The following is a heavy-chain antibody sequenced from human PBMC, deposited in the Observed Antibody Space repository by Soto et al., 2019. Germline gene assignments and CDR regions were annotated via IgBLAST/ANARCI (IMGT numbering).Heavy chain of an antibody. Sequence: EVQLVESGGGLVQPGRSLRLSCAASGFTFDDYAMHWVRQAPGKGLEWVSGINWNSGSLEDSDSVKGLFTISRDNAKNSLYLQMNSLRAEDTAFYFCAKDRVTMVRGVAFDYWGQGTLVTVSS. CDR3: AKDRVTMVRGVAFDY. CDR2: INWNSGSL. J-gene: IGHJ4*02. CDR1: GFTFDDYA. V-gene: IGHV3-9*01. D-gene: IGHD3-10*01.